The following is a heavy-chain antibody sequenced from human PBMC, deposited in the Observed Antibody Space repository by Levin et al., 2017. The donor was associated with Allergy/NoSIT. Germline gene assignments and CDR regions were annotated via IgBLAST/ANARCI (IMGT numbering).Heavy chain of an antibody. CDR2: IYSGGNT. Sequence: PSETLSLTCAASGFTVYNNYMTWVRQAPGKGLEWVSLIYSGGNTRYADSLKGRFTISRDSSKNTLYLQMNSLRVEDTAVYYCAGYRAGEHWGQGALVIVSS. D-gene: IGHD7-27*01. J-gene: IGHJ4*02. CDR1: GFTVYNNY. CDR3: AGYRAGEH. V-gene: IGHV3-66*01.